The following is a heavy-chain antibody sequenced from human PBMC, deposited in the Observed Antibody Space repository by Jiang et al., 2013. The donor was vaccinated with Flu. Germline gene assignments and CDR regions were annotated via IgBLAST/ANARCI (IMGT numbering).Heavy chain of an antibody. V-gene: IGHV4-39*01. J-gene: IGHJ6*02. Sequence: KPSETLSLTCTVSGGSISSSSYYWGWIRQPPGKGLEWIGSIYYSGSTYYNPSLKSRVTISVDTSKNQFSLKLSSVTAADTAVYYCARGRLWFGELSPYYYYYGMDVWGQGTTVTVSS. CDR3: ARGRLWFGELSPYYYYYGMDV. CDR1: GGSISSSSYY. CDR2: IYYSGST. D-gene: IGHD3-10*01.